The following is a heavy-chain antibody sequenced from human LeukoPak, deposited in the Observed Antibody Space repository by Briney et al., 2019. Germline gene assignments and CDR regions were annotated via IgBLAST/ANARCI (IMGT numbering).Heavy chain of an antibody. J-gene: IGHJ4*02. V-gene: IGHV3-30*02. CDR1: GFTFSTFG. CDR2: IRYDGGNK. Sequence: QPGGSLRLSCAASGFTFSTFGMHWVRQAPGKGLEWVAFIRYDGGNKYYADSVKGRFTISRDNSKNTLYLQMDSLRAEDTAIYYCAKRIVVADKSDFWGQGSLVTVSS. CDR3: AKRIVVADKSDF. D-gene: IGHD6-19*01.